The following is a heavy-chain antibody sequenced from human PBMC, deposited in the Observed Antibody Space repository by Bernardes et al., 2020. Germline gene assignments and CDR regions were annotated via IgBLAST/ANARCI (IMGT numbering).Heavy chain of an antibody. J-gene: IGHJ4*02. V-gene: IGHV3-21*01. CDR3: ARDLNGDGPGNLDY. CDR2: ISISSSYI. Sequence: GGSLRLSCAASGFTFSSYSMNWVRQAPGKGLEWVSSISISSSYIYYADSVKGRFTISRDNAKNSLYLQMNSLRAEDTAVYYCARDLNGDGPGNLDYWGQGTLVTVSS. CDR1: GFTFSSYS.